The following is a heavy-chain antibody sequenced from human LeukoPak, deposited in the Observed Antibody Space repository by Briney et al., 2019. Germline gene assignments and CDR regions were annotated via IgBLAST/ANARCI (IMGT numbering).Heavy chain of an antibody. CDR3: ASTSNGVAAIYFDY. V-gene: IGHV3-30*04. Sequence: PGRSLRLSCAASGFIFSNYAMHWVRQAPGKGLEWVAVISYDGSNKYYADSVKGRFTISRDNAKNTLYLQMNSLRAGDTAVYYCASTSNGVAAIYFDYWGQGTLVTVSS. D-gene: IGHD2-15*01. CDR2: ISYDGSNK. CDR1: GFIFSNYA. J-gene: IGHJ4*02.